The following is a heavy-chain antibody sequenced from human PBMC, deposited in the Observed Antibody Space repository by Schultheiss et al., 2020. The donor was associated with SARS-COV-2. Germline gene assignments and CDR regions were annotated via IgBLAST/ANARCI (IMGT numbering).Heavy chain of an antibody. CDR1: GGTFSSYA. J-gene: IGHJ4*02. V-gene: IGHV1-69*04. Sequence: SVKVSCKASGGTFSSYAISWVRQAPGQGLEWMGRIIPILGIANYAQKFQGRVTITADKSTSTAYMELSSLRSEDTAVYYCARGAAARAFDYWGQGTLVTVSS. D-gene: IGHD6-6*01. CDR3: ARGAAARAFDY. CDR2: IIPILGIA.